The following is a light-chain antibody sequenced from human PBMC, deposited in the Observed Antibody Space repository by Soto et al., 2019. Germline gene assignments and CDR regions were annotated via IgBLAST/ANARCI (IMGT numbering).Light chain of an antibody. CDR3: QQYYSDTWT. CDR1: QGLSSY. CDR2: AAS. Sequence: AIRMTQSPSSLSASTGDRVTITCRASQGLSSYLAWYQQKPGKAPKLLIYAASTLQSGVPSRFSGSGSGTDFTLTISCLQSEDFATDYCQQYYSDTWTFGQGTKVEIK. J-gene: IGKJ1*01. V-gene: IGKV1-8*01.